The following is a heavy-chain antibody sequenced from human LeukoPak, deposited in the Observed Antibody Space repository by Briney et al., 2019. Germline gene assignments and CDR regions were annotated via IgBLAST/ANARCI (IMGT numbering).Heavy chain of an antibody. D-gene: IGHD5-18*01. CDR3: AREPGYSYGFDAFDI. CDR1: GFTFSSYA. CDR2: ISGSGGST. V-gene: IGHV3-23*01. J-gene: IGHJ3*02. Sequence: GGSLRLSCAASGFTFSSYAMSWVRQAPGKGLEWVSAISGSGGSTYYADSVKGRFTISRDNAKNSLYLQMNSLRAEDTAVYYCAREPGYSYGFDAFDIWGQGTMVTVSS.